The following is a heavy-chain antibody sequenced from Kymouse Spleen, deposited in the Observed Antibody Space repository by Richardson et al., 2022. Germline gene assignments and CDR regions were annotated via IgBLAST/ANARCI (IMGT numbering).Heavy chain of an antibody. CDR2: IYYSGST. Sequence: QLQLQESGPGLVKPSETLSLTCTVSGGSISSSSYYWGWIRQPPGKGLEWIGSIYYSGSTYYNPSLKSRVTISVDTSKNQFSLKLSSVTAADTAVYYCARQGSYCSSTSCYATEYFQHWGQGTLVTVSS. V-gene: IGHV4-39*01. D-gene: IGHD2-2*02. CDR1: GGSISSSSYY. CDR3: ARQGSYCSSTSCYATEYFQH. J-gene: IGHJ1*01.